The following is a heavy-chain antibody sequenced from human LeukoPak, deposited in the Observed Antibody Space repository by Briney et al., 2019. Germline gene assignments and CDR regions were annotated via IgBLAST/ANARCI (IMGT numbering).Heavy chain of an antibody. CDR1: GFTFSTYA. CDR3: AKDQDVLRYFDWLSPFDY. Sequence: GGSLRLSCAASGFTFSTYAMHWVRQAPGKGLEYVSAISSNGGSTYYANSVKGRFTISRDNSKNTLYLQMGSLRAEDMAAYYCAKDQDVLRYFDWLSPFDYWGQGTLVTVSS. J-gene: IGHJ4*02. D-gene: IGHD3-9*01. CDR2: ISSNGGST. V-gene: IGHV3-64*01.